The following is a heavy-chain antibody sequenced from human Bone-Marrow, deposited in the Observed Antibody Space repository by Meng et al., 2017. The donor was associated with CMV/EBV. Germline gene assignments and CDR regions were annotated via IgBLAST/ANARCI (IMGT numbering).Heavy chain of an antibody. CDR1: GGSTNRYY. CDR3: ARMRPSWNSLDD. V-gene: IGHV4-59*01. CDR2: MYYTGTT. J-gene: IGHJ5*02. D-gene: IGHD6-13*01. Sequence: GSLRLSCTVSGGSTNRYYWSWIRQPPGKGLEWIAYMYYTGTTSYNPSLSSRVTISLDTSENQFSLKLTSVTTADTAVYYCARMRPSWNSLDDWGQGTLVTVSS.